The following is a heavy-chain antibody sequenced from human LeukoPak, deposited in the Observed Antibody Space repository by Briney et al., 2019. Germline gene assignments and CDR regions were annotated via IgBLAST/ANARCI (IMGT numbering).Heavy chain of an antibody. V-gene: IGHV1-69*13. CDR2: IIPMFGTA. CDR1: GGTFSSYA. D-gene: IGHD3-10*01. J-gene: IGHJ6*03. CDR3: ARSNYYGSGSRRNYYYYYIDV. Sequence: SVKVSCKASGGTFSSYAINWVRQAPGQGLEWMGGIIPMFGTANHAQKLQGRVTITADESTSTAYMELSSLRSEDTAVYYCARSNYYGSGSRRNYYYYYIDVWGKGTTVTISS.